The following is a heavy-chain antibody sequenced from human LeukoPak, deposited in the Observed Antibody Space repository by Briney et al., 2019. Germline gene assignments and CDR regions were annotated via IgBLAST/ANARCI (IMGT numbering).Heavy chain of an antibody. Sequence: ASVKVSCKASGYTFTSYAMHWVRQAPGQRLEWMGWINAGNGNTKYSQKLQGRVTITRDTSASTAYMELSSLRSEDTAVYYCARGMYGGYRFDYWGQGTLVTVSS. CDR1: GYTFTSYA. CDR3: ARGMYGGYRFDY. V-gene: IGHV1-3*01. D-gene: IGHD5-12*01. CDR2: INAGNGNT. J-gene: IGHJ4*02.